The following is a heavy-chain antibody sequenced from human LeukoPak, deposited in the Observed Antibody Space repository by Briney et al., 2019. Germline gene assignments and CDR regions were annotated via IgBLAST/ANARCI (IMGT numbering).Heavy chain of an antibody. D-gene: IGHD5-12*01. CDR1: GYTFVNYA. J-gene: IGHJ4*02. CDR2: INAGNGNT. Sequence: GASVKVSCKASGYTFVNYAMHWVRQAPGQRLEWMGWINAGNGNTKFSQKFQGRVTITADKSTSTAYMELSSLRSEDTAVYYCASANSGYDYRDYWGQGTLVTVSS. CDR3: ASANSGYDYRDY. V-gene: IGHV1-3*01.